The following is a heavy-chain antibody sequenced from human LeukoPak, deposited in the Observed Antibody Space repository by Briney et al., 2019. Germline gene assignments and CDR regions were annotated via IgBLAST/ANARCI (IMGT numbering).Heavy chain of an antibody. CDR1: GFTFSSYA. Sequence: GGALRLSCAASGFTFSSYAMSWVRQAPGKGLEWVSAIRDSGSSTHYADSVKGRFTTSRDNSKNTLFLQMNSLRAEDTAIYYCAKDLTYDYDSTGYYFDYWGQGTLVTVSS. CDR2: IRDSGSST. V-gene: IGHV3-23*01. CDR3: AKDLTYDYDSTGYYFDY. D-gene: IGHD3-22*01. J-gene: IGHJ4*02.